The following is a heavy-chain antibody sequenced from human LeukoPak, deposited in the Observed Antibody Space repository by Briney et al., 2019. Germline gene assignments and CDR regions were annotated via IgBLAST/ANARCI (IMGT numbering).Heavy chain of an antibody. CDR2: VNYIGRS. V-gene: IGHV4-34*01. CDR3: ARGKGASSFDP. Sequence: SETLSLTCAVYGESFDGFYWNWIRQSPGKGLEWLGEVNYIGRSNYNPALESRIAISADTSKNQFSLKLSSVTAADTAVYYCARGKGASSFDPWGQGTLVTVSS. CDR1: GESFDGFY. J-gene: IGHJ5*02.